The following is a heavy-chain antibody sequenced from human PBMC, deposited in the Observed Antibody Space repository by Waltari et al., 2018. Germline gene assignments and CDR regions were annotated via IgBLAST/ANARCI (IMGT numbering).Heavy chain of an antibody. CDR2: IKPNSGVT. J-gene: IGHJ6*03. CDR3: AREATHSYYYFLDV. V-gene: IGHV1-2*06. Sequence: QVQLVQSGAEVKKPGASVKVSCEASGYTFTGRYLHWVRQAPGQGLEWMGRIKPNSGVTDYAQKLQDRGTMTRDTASSTAYMELSGLRSDDTAVYYCAREATHSYYYFLDVWGKGTTVTVSS. CDR1: GYTFTGRY.